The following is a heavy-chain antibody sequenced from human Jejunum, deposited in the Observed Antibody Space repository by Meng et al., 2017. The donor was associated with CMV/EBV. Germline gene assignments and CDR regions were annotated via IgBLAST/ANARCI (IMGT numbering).Heavy chain of an antibody. Sequence: GFTFRRYWMNWVRQVPGKGLVWVSRINSDGSSTSYADSVKGRFTISRDNAKNTLYLQMDSLRAEDTAVYYCARVGGGYANYYFDFWGQGTLVTVSS. J-gene: IGHJ4*02. CDR3: ARVGGGYANYYFDF. CDR2: INSDGSST. D-gene: IGHD5-12*01. CDR1: GFTFRRYW. V-gene: IGHV3-74*01.